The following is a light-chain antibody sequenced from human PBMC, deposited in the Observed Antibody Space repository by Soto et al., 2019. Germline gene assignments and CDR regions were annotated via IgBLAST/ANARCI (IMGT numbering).Light chain of an antibody. Sequence: QSVLTQSPSASASLGASVKLTCTLSSGHSSYAIAWHQQQPEKGPRYLMKLNSDGSHNKGDGIPDRFSGSSSGAERYLTISSLQSKDEADYYCQTWGTGVVFGGGTKLTVL. CDR2: LNSDGSH. CDR3: QTWGTGVV. V-gene: IGLV4-69*01. J-gene: IGLJ2*01. CDR1: SGHSSYA.